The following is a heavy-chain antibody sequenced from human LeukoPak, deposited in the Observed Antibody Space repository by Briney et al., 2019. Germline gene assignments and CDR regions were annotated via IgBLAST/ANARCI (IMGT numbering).Heavy chain of an antibody. CDR2: LFYDGTT. J-gene: IGHJ4*02. V-gene: IGHV4-39*07. CDR3: ARDEVGASIDY. Sequence: SETLSLTCNVFGGSINDPNYCWGWIRQSPGRTLEWIGSLFYDGTTYYNPSLKSRVTISVDTSKNQFSLKLSSVTAADMAVYYCARDEVGASIDYWGQGTLVTVSS. CDR1: GGSINDPNYC. D-gene: IGHD1-26*01.